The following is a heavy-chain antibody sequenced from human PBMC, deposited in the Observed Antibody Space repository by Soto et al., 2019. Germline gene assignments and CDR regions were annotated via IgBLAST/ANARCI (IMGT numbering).Heavy chain of an antibody. Sequence: EVQLLESGGGLVQPGGSLRLSCAASGFTFSSYAMNWVRQAPGKGLEWVSLIGGDGGSTYYADSVRGRFTISRDNSKNKLYLQMNSLRAEDTAIYYCAKAYSSIWSHWYFDLWRLGTLVTVSS. CDR3: AKAYSSIWSHWYFDL. D-gene: IGHD6-13*01. CDR1: GFTFSSYA. J-gene: IGHJ2*01. CDR2: IGGDGGST. V-gene: IGHV3-23*01.